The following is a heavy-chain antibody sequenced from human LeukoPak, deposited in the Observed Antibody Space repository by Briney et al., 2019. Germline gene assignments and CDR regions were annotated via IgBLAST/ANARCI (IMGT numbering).Heavy chain of an antibody. CDR2: IYYTGGT. V-gene: IGHV4-59*01. J-gene: IGHJ4*02. CDR3: ARLQGGSTAVFDY. Sequence: SETLSLTCTVSGGSISGDYWSWIRQPPGKGLEWVAYIYYTGGTNYNPSLKNRVTISVDTSKNQFSLRLSSVTAADAAVYYCARLQGGSTAVFDYWGQGTLVSVSS. CDR1: GGSISGDY. D-gene: IGHD2-15*01.